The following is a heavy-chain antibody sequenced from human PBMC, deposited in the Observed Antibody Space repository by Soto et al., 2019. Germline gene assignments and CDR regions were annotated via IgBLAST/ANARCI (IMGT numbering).Heavy chain of an antibody. J-gene: IGHJ5*02. CDR3: ARVGLFYGDYVENWFDP. CDR2: IYYSGST. CDR1: GGSISSGGYY. D-gene: IGHD4-17*01. Sequence: SETLSLTCTVSGGSISSGGYYWSWIRQHPGKGLEWIGYIYYSGSTYYNPSLKSRVTISVDTSKNQFSLKLSSVTAADTAVYYCARVGLFYGDYVENWFDPWGQGTLVTVSS. V-gene: IGHV4-31*03.